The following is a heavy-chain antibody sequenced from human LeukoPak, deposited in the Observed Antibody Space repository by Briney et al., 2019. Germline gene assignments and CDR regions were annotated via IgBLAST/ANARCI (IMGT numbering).Heavy chain of an antibody. J-gene: IGHJ3*01. CDR2: ITSSGTYI. CDR3: ARPGLGIGAADLGDDAFDV. Sequence: KSGGSLKLSCATSGFTFNNYNMNWVRQAPGRALEWVSSITSSGTYIFYADSVKGRFTISRDNAKNSLYLQMNSLGPEDTAMYYCARPGLGIGAADLGDDAFDVWGQGTMVTVSS. CDR1: GFTFNNYN. D-gene: IGHD6-13*01. V-gene: IGHV3-21*01.